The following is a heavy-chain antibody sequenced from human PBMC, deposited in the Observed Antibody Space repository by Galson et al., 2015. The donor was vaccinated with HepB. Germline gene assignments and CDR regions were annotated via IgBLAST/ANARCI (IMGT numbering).Heavy chain of an antibody. CDR1: GFTFSSYG. D-gene: IGHD6-13*01. Sequence: SLRLSCAASGFTFSSYGMHWVRQAPGKGLEWVAFIRYDGSNKYYADSVKGRFTISRDNSKNTLYLQMNSLRAEDTAVYYCAKDDQQLVSPPQGYFQHWGQGTLVTVSS. V-gene: IGHV3-30*02. J-gene: IGHJ1*01. CDR2: IRYDGSNK. CDR3: AKDDQQLVSPPQGYFQH.